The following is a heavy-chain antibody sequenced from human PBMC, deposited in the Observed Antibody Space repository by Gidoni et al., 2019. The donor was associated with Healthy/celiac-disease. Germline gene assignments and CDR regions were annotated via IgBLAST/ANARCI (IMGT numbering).Heavy chain of an antibody. CDR1: GFTFSSYG. CDR2: IWYDGSNK. Sequence: QVQLVESGGGVVQPGRSLRLSCAASGFTFSSYGMHWVRQAPGKGLEWVAVIWYDGSNKYYADSVKGRFTISRDNSKNTLYLQMNSLRAEDTAVYYCARVMYYSGYDFDGPLDYWGQGTLVTVSS. V-gene: IGHV3-33*01. D-gene: IGHD5-12*01. CDR3: ARVMYYSGYDFDGPLDY. J-gene: IGHJ4*02.